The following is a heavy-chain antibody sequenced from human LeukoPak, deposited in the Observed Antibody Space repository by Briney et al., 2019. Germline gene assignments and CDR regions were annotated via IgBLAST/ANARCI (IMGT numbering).Heavy chain of an antibody. Sequence: GSSVKVSCKASGGTFSSYAISWVRQAPGQGLEWMGGIIPIFGTANYAQKFQGRVTITTDESTSTAYMELSSLRSEDTAVYYCARETIAAAGRPNWFDPWGQGTLVTVSS. V-gene: IGHV1-69*05. CDR1: GGTFSSYA. J-gene: IGHJ5*02. CDR3: ARETIAAAGRPNWFDP. D-gene: IGHD6-13*01. CDR2: IIPIFGTA.